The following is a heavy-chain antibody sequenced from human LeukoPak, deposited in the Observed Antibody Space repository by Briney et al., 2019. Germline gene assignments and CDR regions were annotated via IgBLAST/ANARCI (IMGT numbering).Heavy chain of an antibody. CDR1: GFTFSSYG. J-gene: IGHJ4*02. D-gene: IGHD2-2*01. CDR3: AKDCSSTSCLSAD. Sequence: GRSLRLSCAASGFTFSSYGMHWVRQAPGKGREWVAVISYDGSNKYYADSVKGRFTISRDNSKNTLYLQMNSLRAEDTAVYYCAKDCSSTSCLSADWGQGTLVTVSS. V-gene: IGHV3-30*18. CDR2: ISYDGSNK.